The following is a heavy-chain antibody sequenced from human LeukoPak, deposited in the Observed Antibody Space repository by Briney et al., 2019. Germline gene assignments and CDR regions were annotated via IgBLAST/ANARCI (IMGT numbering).Heavy chain of an antibody. CDR3: AKNGWLRSSGLWGDY. J-gene: IGHJ4*02. CDR1: GFTFSSYA. V-gene: IGHV3-23*01. CDR2: FSGGDGSP. D-gene: IGHD5-12*01. Sequence: EGSLRLSCVASGFTFSSYAMTWFRQAPGKGLEWVSSFSGGDGSPYHADSVKGRFTISRDNSKSTLYLQMNSLRAEDTAIYYCAKNGWLRSSGLWGDYWGQGALVTVSS.